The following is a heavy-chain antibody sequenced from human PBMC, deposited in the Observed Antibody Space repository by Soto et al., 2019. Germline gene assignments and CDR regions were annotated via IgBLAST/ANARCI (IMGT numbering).Heavy chain of an antibody. D-gene: IGHD3-10*01. J-gene: IGHJ6*02. CDR3: ASARSDIGESSFGRRLDV. Sequence: QVQLQESGPGLVKPSETLSLICIVSGDSVTSGHYFWNWIRQPPGKGLEWIGHIFFTGATNYSPSLKNRVTMSVDTSKSQFSLNLTSVTAADSAIYYCASARSDIGESSFGRRLDVWGQGTTVTVSS. CDR1: GDSVTSGHYF. CDR2: IFFTGAT. V-gene: IGHV4-61*01.